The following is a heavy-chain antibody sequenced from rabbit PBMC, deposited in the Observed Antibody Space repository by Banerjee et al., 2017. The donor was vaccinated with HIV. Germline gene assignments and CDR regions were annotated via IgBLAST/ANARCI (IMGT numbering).Heavy chain of an antibody. Sequence: EESGGDLVKPEGSLTLTCTASGFSFSRNYWICWVRQAPGKGLEWIACIYAGDDSTYYANWAKGRFTISKTSSTTVTLQMTSLTGADTATYFCAGGYAGSSSPCFNLWGPGTLVTVS. V-gene: IGHV1S45*01. D-gene: IGHD8-1*01. J-gene: IGHJ4*01. CDR3: AGGYAGSSSPCFNL. CDR2: IYAGDDST. CDR1: GFSFSRNYW.